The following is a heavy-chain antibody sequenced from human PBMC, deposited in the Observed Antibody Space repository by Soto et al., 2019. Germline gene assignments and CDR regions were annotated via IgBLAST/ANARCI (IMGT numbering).Heavy chain of an antibody. D-gene: IGHD3-3*01. CDR2: FLIGGDT. CDR3: AREPLWSGPLPLYAFDL. J-gene: IGHJ3*01. V-gene: IGHV3-53*01. Sequence: GGSLRLSCAASGFVVTDYYMSWVRQAPGKGLEWVAVFLIGGDTHYGESVKGRFTISRDNSKNTLYLQMNSLRAEDTAVYYCAREPLWSGPLPLYAFDLWGQGTMVTVSS. CDR1: GFVVTDYY.